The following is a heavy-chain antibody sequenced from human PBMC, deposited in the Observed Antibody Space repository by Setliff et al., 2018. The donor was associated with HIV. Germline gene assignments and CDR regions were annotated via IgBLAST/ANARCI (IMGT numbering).Heavy chain of an antibody. Sequence: LSLSCAASGFTFSDHYMDWVRQAPGKGLEWVGRSRNKANSYSTDYAASLEGRFTISRDDSKNTAYLQMSSLKTEDTAVYYCARPQHIYDDSSDDYWGQGTLVTVSS. J-gene: IGHJ4*02. V-gene: IGHV3-72*01. CDR2: SRNKANSYST. CDR1: GFTFSDHY. CDR3: ARPQHIYDDSSDDY. D-gene: IGHD3-22*01.